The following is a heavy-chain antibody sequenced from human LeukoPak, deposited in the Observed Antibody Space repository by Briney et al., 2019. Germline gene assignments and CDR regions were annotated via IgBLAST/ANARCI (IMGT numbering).Heavy chain of an antibody. CDR3: ARRDRWFDP. CDR2: IYRSGST. V-gene: IGHV4-38-2*01. J-gene: IGHJ5*02. CDR1: GYSISSGYY. Sequence: SETLSLNCGVSGYSISSGYYWGWIRQSPGKGLEWIGNIYRSGSTYYNPSLKSRVTISVDTSKNQFSLRLTSVTAADTAVYYCARRDRWFDPWGQGTLVTVSS.